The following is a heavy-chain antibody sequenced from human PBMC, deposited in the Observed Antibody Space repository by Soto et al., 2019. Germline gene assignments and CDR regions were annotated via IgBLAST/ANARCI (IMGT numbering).Heavy chain of an antibody. D-gene: IGHD3-10*01. V-gene: IGHV3-23*01. CDR3: AKDRSTMVRGGDFDY. CDR1: GFTFSNYA. Sequence: PGGSLRLSCEASGFTFSNYAMSWVRQAPGKGLEWVSAISGGGAAPYYVDSVKGRFTISRDNAKNSLYLQMNSLRAEDTALYYCAKDRSTMVRGGDFDYWGQGTLVTVSS. CDR2: ISGGGAAP. J-gene: IGHJ4*02.